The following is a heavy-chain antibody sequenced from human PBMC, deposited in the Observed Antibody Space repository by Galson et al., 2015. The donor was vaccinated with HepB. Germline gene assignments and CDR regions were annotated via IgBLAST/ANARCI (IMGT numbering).Heavy chain of an antibody. D-gene: IGHD2/OR15-2a*01. J-gene: IGHJ2*01. CDR2: ISTSSTYI. Sequence: SLRLSCAGSGFAFSSSPMKWVRQAPGKGLEWVSSISTSSTYIYYADSVKGRLTISRDNGKNSLYLQMNSLRADDTAVYYCAIIALQGRWYLDLWVRGTLVTVSS. CDR3: AIIALQGRWYLDL. V-gene: IGHV3-21*06. CDR1: GFAFSSSP.